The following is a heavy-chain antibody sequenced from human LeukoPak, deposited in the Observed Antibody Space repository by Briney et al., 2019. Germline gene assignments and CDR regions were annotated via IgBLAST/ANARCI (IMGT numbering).Heavy chain of an antibody. CDR1: GYTFTSYA. CDR2: INTNTGNP. Sequence: ASLKVSCKASGYTFTSYAMNWVRQAPGQGLEWMGWINTNTGNPTYAQGFTGRFVFSLDTSVSTAYLQISSLKAEDTAVYYCARDIRQWLVPDYFDYWGQGTLVTVSS. D-gene: IGHD6-19*01. J-gene: IGHJ4*02. CDR3: ARDIRQWLVPDYFDY. V-gene: IGHV7-4-1*02.